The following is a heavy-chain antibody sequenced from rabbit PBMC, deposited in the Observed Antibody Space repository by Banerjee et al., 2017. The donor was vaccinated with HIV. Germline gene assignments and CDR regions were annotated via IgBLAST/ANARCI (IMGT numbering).Heavy chain of an antibody. CDR1: GFSFSSSYY. Sequence: QSLEESGGDLVKPEGSLTLTCTASGFSFSSSYYMCWVRQAPGKGLEWIGYIDPVFDSTYYASWVNGRFTISSHNAQNTLYLQMTSLTAADTATYFCARDDVANNYLSFTLWGPGTLVTVS. J-gene: IGHJ4*01. CDR2: IDPVFDST. V-gene: IGHV1S40*01. D-gene: IGHD1-1*01. CDR3: ARDDVANNYLSFTL.